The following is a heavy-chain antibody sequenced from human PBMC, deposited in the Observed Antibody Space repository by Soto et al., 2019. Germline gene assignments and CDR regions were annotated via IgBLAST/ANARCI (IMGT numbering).Heavy chain of an antibody. CDR1: GFTVSSNY. CDR2: IYSGGST. J-gene: IGHJ4*02. D-gene: IGHD3-3*01. CDR3: ARGLPFTIFGVPSYFDY. V-gene: IGHV3-66*01. Sequence: GSLSLSCAASGFTVSSNYMSWVRQAPGKGLEWVSVIYSGGSTYYADSVKGRFTISRDNSKNTLYLQMNSLRAEDTAVYYCARGLPFTIFGVPSYFDYWGQGTLVTVSS.